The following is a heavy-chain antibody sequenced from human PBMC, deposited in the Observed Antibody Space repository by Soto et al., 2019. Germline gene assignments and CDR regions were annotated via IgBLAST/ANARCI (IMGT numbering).Heavy chain of an antibody. Sequence: QGQLVDSGGGLVKPGGSLRLSCAASGLTLSDYYMTWIRQAPGKGLEWVSDISFSSSDTNYADSVKGRFTIARDNAKNSLYLQMNRLRAEDTAVYYCARDGYGFGTGYYLDHWGQGTLVTVSS. D-gene: IGHD5-18*01. CDR1: GLTLSDYY. V-gene: IGHV3-11*06. J-gene: IGHJ4*02. CDR3: ARDGYGFGTGYYLDH. CDR2: ISFSSSDT.